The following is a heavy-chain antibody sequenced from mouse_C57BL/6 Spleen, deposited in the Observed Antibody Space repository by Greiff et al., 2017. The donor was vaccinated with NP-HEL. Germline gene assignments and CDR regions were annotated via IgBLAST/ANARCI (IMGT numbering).Heavy chain of an antibody. CDR1: GFTFSSYG. D-gene: IGHD2-2*01. CDR2: ISSGGSYT. Sequence: EVKLVESGGDLVKPGGSLKLSCAASGFTFSSYGMSWVRQTPDKRLEWVATISSGGSYTYYPDSVQGRFTISRDNAKNTLYLQMSSLKSEDTAMYYCERQDYGYRFDYWGQGTTLTVSS. CDR3: ERQDYGYRFDY. J-gene: IGHJ2*01. V-gene: IGHV5-6*01.